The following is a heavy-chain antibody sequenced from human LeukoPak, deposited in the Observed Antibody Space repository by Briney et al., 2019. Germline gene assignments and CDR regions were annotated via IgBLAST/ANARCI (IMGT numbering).Heavy chain of an antibody. J-gene: IGHJ4*02. CDR3: ARHQISSGWSLYFDS. D-gene: IGHD6-19*01. V-gene: IGHV4-39*07. CDR1: GGSISDFNYY. CDR2: VYYSGST. Sequence: SETLSLTCNVSGGSISDFNYYWAWIRQPPGKGLEWIASVYYSGSTHYNPSLKSRVTISGDTSKNQFSLKVTSVTVADTAVFYCARHQISSGWSLYFDSWGQGILVTVSS.